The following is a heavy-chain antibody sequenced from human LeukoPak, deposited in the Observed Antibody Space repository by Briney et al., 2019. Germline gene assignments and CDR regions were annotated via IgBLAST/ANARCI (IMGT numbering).Heavy chain of an antibody. CDR1: GFTFSNHY. V-gene: IGHV3-74*01. CDR2: IDPNGRYT. D-gene: IGHD6-19*01. J-gene: IGHJ6*02. CDR3: VRGSTDWNGMDV. Sequence: GGSLRLSCAASGFTFSNHYMHWVRPAPGKGLVSVSRIDPNGRYTSYADSVKGRFTISRDNAKNTLYLQMDTLGAEDTALYCCVRGSTDWNGMDVWGQGTTVTVSS.